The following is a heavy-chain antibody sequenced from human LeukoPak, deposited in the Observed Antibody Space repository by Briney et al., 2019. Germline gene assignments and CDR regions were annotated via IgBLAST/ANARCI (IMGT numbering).Heavy chain of an antibody. D-gene: IGHD3-3*01. CDR2: ISSSSSTI. CDR1: GFTFSSYS. CDR3: ARLAERYDFWSGYNY. J-gene: IGHJ4*02. Sequence: GGSLRLSCAASGFTFSSYSMNWVRQAPGKGLEWVSYISSSSSTIYYTDSVKGRFTISRDNAKNSLYLQMNSLRAEDTAVYYCARLAERYDFWSGYNYWGQGTLVTVSS. V-gene: IGHV3-48*04.